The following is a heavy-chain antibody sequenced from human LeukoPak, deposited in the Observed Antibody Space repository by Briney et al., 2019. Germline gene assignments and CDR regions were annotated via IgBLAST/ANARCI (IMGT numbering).Heavy chain of an antibody. J-gene: IGHJ3*02. D-gene: IGHD3-10*01. V-gene: IGHV4-30-2*01. CDR2: IYHSGST. CDR1: GGSISSGGYS. CDR3: ARAPSYYGSGSYYAFDI. Sequence: SQTLSLTCAVSGGSISSGGYSWSWIRQPPGKGLEWIGYIYHSGSTYYNPSLKSRVTISVDRSKNQFSLKLSSVTAADTAVYYCARAPSYYGSGSYYAFDIWGQGTMATVSS.